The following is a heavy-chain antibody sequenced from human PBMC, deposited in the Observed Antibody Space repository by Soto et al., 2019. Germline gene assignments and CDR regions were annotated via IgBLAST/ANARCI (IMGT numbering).Heavy chain of an antibody. J-gene: IGHJ3*02. CDR1: GFTLSDFS. CDR2: ISYKGGST. Sequence: GGSLRLSCADSGFTLSDFSMHWVRQAAGKGLEFVSAISYKGGSTYYANSVKGRFTISRDNSKNTLYLQMGSLRAEDMAVYYYARVSGRGQAAFDNWGQRKMVTVSS. D-gene: IGHD5-12*01. CDR3: ARVSGRGQAAFDN. V-gene: IGHV3-64*01.